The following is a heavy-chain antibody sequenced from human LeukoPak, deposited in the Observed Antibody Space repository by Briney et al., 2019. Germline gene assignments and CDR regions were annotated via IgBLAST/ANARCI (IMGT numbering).Heavy chain of an antibody. CDR2: ISSSGGST. D-gene: IGHD2-15*01. CDR3: AKELAGGVVLVYFDY. V-gene: IGHV3-64*04. Sequence: PGGSLRLSCSASGFSFSTYAMHWVRQAPGKGLEYVSAISSSGGSTYYADSVKGRFTISRDNSKNTLYLQMNSLRAEDTAVYYCAKELAGGVVLVYFDYWGQGTLVTVSS. J-gene: IGHJ4*02. CDR1: GFSFSTYA.